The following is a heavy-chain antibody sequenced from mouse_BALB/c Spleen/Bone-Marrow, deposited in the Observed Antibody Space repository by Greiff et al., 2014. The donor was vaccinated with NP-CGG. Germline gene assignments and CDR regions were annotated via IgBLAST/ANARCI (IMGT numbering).Heavy chain of an antibody. CDR1: GYTFTEYT. Sequence: EVKLMESGPELVKPGASVKISCKTSGYTFTEYTMHWVKQSHGKSLERIGGINPNNGGTSYSQKFKGKATLTVDKSSSTAYMELRSLTSEDSAVYYCASSFAYWGQGTLVTVSA. V-gene: IGHV1-18*01. CDR3: ASSFAY. J-gene: IGHJ3*01. CDR2: INPNNGGT.